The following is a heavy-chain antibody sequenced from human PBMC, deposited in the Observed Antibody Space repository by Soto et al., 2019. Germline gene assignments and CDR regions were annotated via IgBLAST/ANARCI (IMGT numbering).Heavy chain of an antibody. CDR1: GYSSTSYW. CDR3: PRSEAGHYYSGMDV. V-gene: IGHV5-10-1*01. CDR2: IDPSDSYT. Sequence: GESLKISCKGSGYSSTSYWISWVRQMPGKGLEWMGRIDPSDSYTNYSPSFQGHVTISADKSISTAYLQWSSLKASDTAMYYCPRSEAGHYYSGMDVWGQGTSVTVSS. J-gene: IGHJ6*02. D-gene: IGHD6-13*01.